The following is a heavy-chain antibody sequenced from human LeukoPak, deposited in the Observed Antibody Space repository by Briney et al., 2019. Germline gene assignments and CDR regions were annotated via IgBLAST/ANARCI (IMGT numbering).Heavy chain of an antibody. J-gene: IGHJ3*02. V-gene: IGHV4-4*07. D-gene: IGHD6-25*01. CDR2: IYTSGST. CDR3: ASARLGSGLEGAFDI. Sequence: SETLSLTCTVSGGSISSYYWSWIRQPAGKGLEWIGRIYTSGSTNYNPSLKSRVTMSVDTSKNQFSLKLSSVAAADTAVYYCASARLGSGLEGAFDIWGQGTMVTVSS. CDR1: GGSISSYY.